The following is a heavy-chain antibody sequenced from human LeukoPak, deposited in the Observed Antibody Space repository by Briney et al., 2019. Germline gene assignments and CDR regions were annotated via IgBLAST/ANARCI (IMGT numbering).Heavy chain of an antibody. CDR2: IYTSGST. V-gene: IGHV4-61*02. CDR3: ARVYLVRGVPRYYFDY. D-gene: IGHD3-10*01. CDR1: GDSISSGSYY. J-gene: IGHJ4*02. Sequence: SETLSLTCTVSGDSISSGSYYWSWIRQPAGKGLEWIGRIYTSGSTNYNPSLKSRVTISVDKSKNQFSLKLSSVTAADTAVYYCARVYLVRGVPRYYFDYWGQGTLVTVSS.